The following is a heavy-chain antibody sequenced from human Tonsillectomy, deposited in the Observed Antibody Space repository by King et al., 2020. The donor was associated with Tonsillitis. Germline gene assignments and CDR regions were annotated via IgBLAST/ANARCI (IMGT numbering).Heavy chain of an antibody. D-gene: IGHD3-9*01. CDR2: ISDDGTKR. Sequence: VQLVESGGGVVQPGRSLRLSCAVSGFTFSNHGMHWVRQAPGKGLEWVIFISDDGTKRYSADSVKGRFTISRDNSKNTLYLQMNSLRAEDTAVYYCATEKYDIWTGYGSFDYWGQGTLVTVPS. V-gene: IGHV3-33*05. CDR3: ATEKYDIWTGYGSFDY. J-gene: IGHJ4*02. CDR1: GFTFSNHG.